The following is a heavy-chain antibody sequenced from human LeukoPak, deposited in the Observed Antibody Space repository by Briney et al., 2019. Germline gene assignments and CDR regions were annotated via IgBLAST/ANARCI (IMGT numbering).Heavy chain of an antibody. CDR2: ISSTGNPR. CDR1: GLSFSDYS. CDR3: AKGPYSSGYNNWFDP. D-gene: IGHD3-22*01. Sequence: PGGSLRLSCTASGLSFSDYSMNWVRQAPGKGLEWISYISSTGNPRHYAESVEGRFTISRDNVKNSLYLQMNSLRAEDTAVYYCAKGPYSSGYNNWFDPWGQGTLVTVSS. V-gene: IGHV3-48*01. J-gene: IGHJ5*02.